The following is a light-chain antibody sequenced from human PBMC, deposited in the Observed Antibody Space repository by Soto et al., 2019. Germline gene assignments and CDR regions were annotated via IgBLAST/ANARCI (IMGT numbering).Light chain of an antibody. Sequence: DIQMTQSPSSLSASVGDRVTIPCRASQAISNYLAWYQQKPGKIPKVLIYAASTLQSGVASRFSGSGSGTDFTLTISSLQPDDFATYYCQQYNSYSPGTFGQGTKVDIK. V-gene: IGKV1-27*01. CDR2: AAS. CDR3: QQYNSYSPGT. J-gene: IGKJ1*01. CDR1: QAISNY.